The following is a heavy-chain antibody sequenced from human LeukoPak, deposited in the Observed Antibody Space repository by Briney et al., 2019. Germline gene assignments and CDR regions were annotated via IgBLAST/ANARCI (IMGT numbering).Heavy chain of an antibody. V-gene: IGHV1-69*04. CDR3: ARSSGYYSPLDY. J-gene: IGHJ4*02. CDR1: XGTFSXYA. D-gene: IGHD3-22*01. Sequence: VSCKAXXGTFSXYAISWVRQAPGQGVEWMGRIIPILGIANYAQKFQGRVTITADKSTSTAYMELSSLRSEDTAVYYCARSSGYYSPLDYWGQGTLVTVSS. CDR2: IIPILGIA.